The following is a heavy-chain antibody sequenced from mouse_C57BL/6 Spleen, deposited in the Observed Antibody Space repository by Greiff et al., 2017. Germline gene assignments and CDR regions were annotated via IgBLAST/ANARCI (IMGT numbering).Heavy chain of an antibody. J-gene: IGHJ1*03. D-gene: IGHD1-3*01. CDR2: INPSNGGT. Sequence: VQLQQPGTELVKPGASVKLSCKASGYTFTSYWMHWVKQRPGQGLEWIGNINPSNGGTHYNETFKSKATLTVEKSSSTAYMQLSSLTSEDSVVYYGARGGKGGYFDVWGTGTSGTVAS. CDR3: ARGGKGGYFDV. V-gene: IGHV1-53*01. CDR1: GYTFTSYW.